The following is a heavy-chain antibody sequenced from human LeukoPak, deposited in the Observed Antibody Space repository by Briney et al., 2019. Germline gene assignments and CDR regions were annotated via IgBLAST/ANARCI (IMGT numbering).Heavy chain of an antibody. J-gene: IGHJ4*02. D-gene: IGHD2-2*01. CDR2: IKQGGSEK. CDR1: GFTFSSYW. Sequence: GGSLRLSCAASGFTFSSYWLSWVCQAPGKGLEWVANIKQGGSEKYYVDSVKGRFTISRDNAKNSLYLQMNSLRAEDTAVYYCARDSVAYQLLLYYFDYWGQGTRVTVSS. V-gene: IGHV3-7*01. CDR3: ARDSVAYQLLLYYFDY.